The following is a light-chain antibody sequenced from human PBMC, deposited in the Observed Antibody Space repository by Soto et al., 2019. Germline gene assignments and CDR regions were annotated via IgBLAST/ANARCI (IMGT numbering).Light chain of an antibody. CDR2: DVR. Sequence: QSALTQPRSVSGSPGQSVTISCTGTSSDVGGYNFVSWYQQHPVKAPKLMIYDVRKRPSGVPDRFSGSKSGNTASLTISGLQAEDEADYYCCSYAGSYTYVFGTGTTLTVL. CDR1: SSDVGGYNF. J-gene: IGLJ1*01. CDR3: CSYAGSYTYV. V-gene: IGLV2-11*01.